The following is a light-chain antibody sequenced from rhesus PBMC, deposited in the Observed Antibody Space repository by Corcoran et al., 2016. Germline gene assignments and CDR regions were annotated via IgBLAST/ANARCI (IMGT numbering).Light chain of an antibody. CDR2: YAS. CDR3: QQYNSDLFT. J-gene: IGKJ3*01. CDR1: QDISSY. Sequence: DIQMTQSPSFLSASVGDRVTVSCRASQDISSYLAWYQQKPGKAPKPLIYYASNLESGGPSRCSGSGSGTDFTLTISSLQPEDFAVYYCQQYNSDLFTFGPGTKLDIK. V-gene: IGKV1-37*01.